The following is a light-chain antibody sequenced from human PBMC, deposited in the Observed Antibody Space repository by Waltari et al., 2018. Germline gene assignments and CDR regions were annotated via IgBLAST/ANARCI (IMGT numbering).Light chain of an antibody. Sequence: EIVLTQSPGTLSLSPGERATLFCRASQSIGKYLVWHQQKPGPAPRLLIYGASTRASGIPYRFSGGGSGTDFSLSITRLEPEDFAAYYCQHYVRLPATFGQGTTVEI. CDR1: QSIGKY. V-gene: IGKV3-20*01. CDR2: GAS. J-gene: IGKJ1*01. CDR3: QHYVRLPAT.